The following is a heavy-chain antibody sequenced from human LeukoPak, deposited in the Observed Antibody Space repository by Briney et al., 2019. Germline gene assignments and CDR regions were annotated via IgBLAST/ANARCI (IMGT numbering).Heavy chain of an antibody. CDR2: IKQDGSEK. J-gene: IGHJ6*04. Sequence: PGGSLRLSCAASGFTFSSYAMHWVRQAPGKGLEWVGNIKQDGSEKFYVDSVKGRFSISRDNAKNSLYLQMNSLRAEDTAVYYCARGSENYYYGMDVWGKGTTVTVSS. V-gene: IGHV3-7*03. CDR1: GFTFSSYA. D-gene: IGHD2/OR15-2a*01. CDR3: ARGSENYYYGMDV.